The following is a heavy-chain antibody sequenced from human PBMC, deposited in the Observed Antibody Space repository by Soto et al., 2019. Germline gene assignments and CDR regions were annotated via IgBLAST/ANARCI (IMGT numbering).Heavy chain of an antibody. V-gene: IGHV1-3*01. CDR1: GYTFSTYA. J-gene: IGHJ4*02. Sequence: ASVKVSCKASGYTFSTYAMHWVRQAPGQRLEWMGWINAGNGNTKYSQKFQGRVTITRDTSASTAYMELSSLRSEDTAVYYCARTTFGGDYDDHANYFDYWGQGTLVTVSS. CDR3: ARTTFGGDYDDHANYFDY. D-gene: IGHD4-17*01. CDR2: INAGNGNT.